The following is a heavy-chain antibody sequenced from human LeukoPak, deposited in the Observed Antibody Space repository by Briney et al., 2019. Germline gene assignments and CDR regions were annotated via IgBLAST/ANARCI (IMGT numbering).Heavy chain of an antibody. CDR3: AKGDRIGVVTPLSVDV. V-gene: IGHV3-23*01. CDR2: ISGSSGST. Sequence: GGTLRLSCAASGFTFSSYGMSWVRQAPGKGLEWVSAISGSSGSTYYADSVKGRFTISRDNSKNTLYLQMNSLRAEDTAVYYCAKGDRIGVVTPLSVDVWGKGTTVTISS. CDR1: GFTFSSYG. J-gene: IGHJ6*04. D-gene: IGHD4-23*01.